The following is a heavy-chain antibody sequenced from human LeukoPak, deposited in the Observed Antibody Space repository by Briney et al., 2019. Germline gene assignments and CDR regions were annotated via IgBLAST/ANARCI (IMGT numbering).Heavy chain of an antibody. V-gene: IGHV1-8*01. CDR2: MNPNSGNT. Sequence: ASVKVSCKASGYTFTSYDINWVRQATGQGLEWMGWMNPNSGNTGYAQKFQGRVTMTRSTSINTAYMELSSLRSEDTATYYCARESGFYASGSRYWGQGTLVTVSS. CDR1: GYTFTSYD. D-gene: IGHD3-10*01. CDR3: ARESGFYASGSRY. J-gene: IGHJ4*02.